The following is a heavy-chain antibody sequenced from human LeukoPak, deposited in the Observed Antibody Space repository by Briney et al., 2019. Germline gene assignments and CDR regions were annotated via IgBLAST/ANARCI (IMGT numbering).Heavy chain of an antibody. Sequence: ASVKVSCKVSGYTLTELSMHWVRQAPGKGLEWMGGFDPEDGGTIYAQKFQGRVTMTEDTSTDTAYMELSSLRSEDTAVYYCATPFTIFGGDFDYWGQGTLVTVSS. D-gene: IGHD3-3*01. V-gene: IGHV1-24*01. CDR3: ATPFTIFGGDFDY. J-gene: IGHJ4*02. CDR1: GYTLTELS. CDR2: FDPEDGGT.